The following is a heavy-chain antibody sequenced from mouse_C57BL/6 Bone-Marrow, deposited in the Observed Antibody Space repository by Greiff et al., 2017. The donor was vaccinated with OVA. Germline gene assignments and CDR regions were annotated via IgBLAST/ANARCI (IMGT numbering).Heavy chain of an antibody. CDR2: IYPGDGDT. V-gene: IGHV1-82*01. CDR3: ARAYYSNYGNYAMDY. J-gene: IGHJ4*01. D-gene: IGHD2-5*01. CDR1: GYAFSSSW. Sequence: VKLMESGPELVKPGASVKISCKASGYAFSSSWMNWVKQRPGKGLEWIGRIYPGDGDTNYNGKFKGKATLTADKSSSTAYMQLSSLTSEDSAVYFCARAYYSNYGNYAMDYWGQGTSVTVSS.